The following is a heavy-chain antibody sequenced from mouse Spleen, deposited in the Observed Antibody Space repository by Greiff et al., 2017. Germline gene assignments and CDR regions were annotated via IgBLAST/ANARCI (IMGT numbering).Heavy chain of an antibody. Sequence: EVQLQESGGGLVKPGGSLKLSCAASGFTFSSYGMSWVRQTPEKRLEWVATISGGGSYTYYPDSVKGRFTISRDNAKNNLYLQMSSLRSEDTALYYCARHYYYGSSYLYWYFDVWGAGTTVTVSS. CDR3: ARHYYYGSSYLYWYFDV. J-gene: IGHJ1*01. CDR1: GFTFSSYG. D-gene: IGHD1-1*01. CDR2: ISGGGSYT. V-gene: IGHV5-9-2*01.